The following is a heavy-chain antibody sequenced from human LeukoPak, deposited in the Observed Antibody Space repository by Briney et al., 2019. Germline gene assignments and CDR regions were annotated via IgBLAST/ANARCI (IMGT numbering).Heavy chain of an antibody. CDR1: GYTFINHY. CDR2: INPRGGST. D-gene: IGHD3-10*01. CDR3: ARDPSVVPWFGELLPAGYFDS. J-gene: IGHJ4*02. V-gene: IGHV1-46*01. Sequence: ASVKVSCKASGYTFINHYMHWVRQAPGQGLEWMGVINPRGGSTTYAQKFQGRVTITRDTYTSTVYMELGSLRSEDTAVYYYARDPSVVPWFGELLPAGYFDSWGQGTLVTVSS.